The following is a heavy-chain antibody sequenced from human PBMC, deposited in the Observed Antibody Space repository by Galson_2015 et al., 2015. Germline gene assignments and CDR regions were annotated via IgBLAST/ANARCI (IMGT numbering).Heavy chain of an antibody. D-gene: IGHD4-17*01. CDR2: IIHIFGTA. J-gene: IGHJ4*02. V-gene: IGHV1-69*13. CDR1: GGTFSSYA. CDR3: ARHRADLYSLPVTRFDY. Sequence: SVKASCKASGGTFSSYAISWVRQAPGQGLEWMGGIIHIFGTANYAQKFQGRVTITADESTTTAYMELRSLTSEDTAVYYCARHRADLYSLPVTRFDYWGQGTLVTVSS.